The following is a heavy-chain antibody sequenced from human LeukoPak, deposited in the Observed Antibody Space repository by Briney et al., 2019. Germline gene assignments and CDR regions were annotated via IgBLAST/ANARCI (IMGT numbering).Heavy chain of an antibody. Sequence: SETLSLTCTVSGGSISSYYWSWIRQPPGKGLEWIGYIYYSGSTNYNPSLKSRVTISADTSKNQFSLKLSSVTAADTAVYYCARSPGIAPIFDAFDIWGQGTMVTVSS. CDR1: GGSISSYY. D-gene: IGHD6-13*01. V-gene: IGHV4-59*01. J-gene: IGHJ3*02. CDR2: IYYSGST. CDR3: ARSPGIAPIFDAFDI.